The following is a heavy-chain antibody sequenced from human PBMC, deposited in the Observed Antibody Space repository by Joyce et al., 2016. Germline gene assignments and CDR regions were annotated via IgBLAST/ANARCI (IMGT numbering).Heavy chain of an antibody. J-gene: IGHJ2*01. Sequence: DSVKGRFTISRDNSKNTVSLQLTSLRPEDTAKYYCAKEGVTYYRGWNFDLWGRGALVVVSS. CDR3: AKEGVTYYRGWNFDL. D-gene: IGHD4-11*01. V-gene: IGHV3-23*01.